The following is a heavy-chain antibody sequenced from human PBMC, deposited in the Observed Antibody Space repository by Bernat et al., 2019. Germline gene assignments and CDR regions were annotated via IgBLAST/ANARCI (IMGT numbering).Heavy chain of an antibody. D-gene: IGHD2-8*01. CDR3: ATDVNAKFYFDY. CDR1: GGSISSGDYY. J-gene: IGHJ4*02. CDR2: SYYRGNT. V-gene: IGHV4-30-4*01. Sequence: QVQLQESGPGLVKPSGTLSLTCAVSGGSISSGDYYWSWIRQPSGKGLEWIGYSYYRGNTYYNPSLESRVAISIDSSKNQFSLKLSSVTAADTAVYYCATDVNAKFYFDYWGQGTLVTVSS.